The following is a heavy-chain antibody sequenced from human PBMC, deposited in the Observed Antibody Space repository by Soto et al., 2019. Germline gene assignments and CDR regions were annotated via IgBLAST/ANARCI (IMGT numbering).Heavy chain of an antibody. CDR2: LFDTVNT. CDR3: ASVKRNNRNLDPSYFDN. V-gene: IGHV4-59*01. J-gene: IGHJ4*02. D-gene: IGHD1-1*01. CDR1: GGSIGSYY. Sequence: SESLSLTCSVSGGSIGSYYLTWIRQPPGKGLEWIGYLFDTVNTNYNPSLKSRITISVDTSKNQFSLKMSSLTAVDTAVYFCASVKRNNRNLDPSYFDNWGQGTLVTVSS.